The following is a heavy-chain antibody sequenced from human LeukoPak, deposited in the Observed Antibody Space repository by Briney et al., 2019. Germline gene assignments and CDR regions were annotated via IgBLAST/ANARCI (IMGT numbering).Heavy chain of an antibody. V-gene: IGHV3-72*01. Sequence: GGSLRLSCATSGFTFNDHYLGWVRQAPGKGLEWVGRTKNRANSYTTEYAASVNGRFAISRDDSENSLRLQMNSLKTEDTAIYYCVASIVSPSNYWGQGTLVTVSS. D-gene: IGHD2-15*01. J-gene: IGHJ4*02. CDR3: VASIVSPSNY. CDR2: TKNRANSYTT. CDR1: GFTFNDHY.